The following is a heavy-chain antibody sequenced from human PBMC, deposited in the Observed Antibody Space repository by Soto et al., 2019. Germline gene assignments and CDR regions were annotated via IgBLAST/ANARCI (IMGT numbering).Heavy chain of an antibody. Sequence: QVQLQESGPRLVEASQTLSLTCTASNASITSSGYYWSWVRQPPGKRLEWIGYIYHSGSTFYSPSLQSRLTMSVDTSKNQFSLTLRSVTAADTAVYHCARMSGTYYVPDYWGQGTLVTVSS. J-gene: IGHJ4*02. CDR3: ARMSGTYYVPDY. CDR2: IYHSGST. V-gene: IGHV4-31*03. CDR1: NASITSSGYY. D-gene: IGHD1-26*01.